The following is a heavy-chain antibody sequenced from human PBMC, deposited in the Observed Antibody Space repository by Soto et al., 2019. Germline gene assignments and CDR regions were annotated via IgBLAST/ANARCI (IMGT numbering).Heavy chain of an antibody. Sequence: SETLSLTCTVSDGSMSEYYWTWVRQPPGKGLEWIGYIYYSGSTNYNPSLKSRVTISLDTSKNQFSLKVNSVTAADTAVYYCAREGGPGAIASRLRIFASWGQGPPVTVPS. D-gene: IGHD2-21*01. J-gene: IGHJ4*02. CDR3: AREGGPGAIASRLRIFAS. V-gene: IGHV4-59*01. CDR1: DGSMSEYY. CDR2: IYYSGST.